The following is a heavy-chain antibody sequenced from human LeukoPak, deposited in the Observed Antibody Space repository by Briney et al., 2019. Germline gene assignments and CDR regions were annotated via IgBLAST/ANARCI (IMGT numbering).Heavy chain of an antibody. Sequence: PGGSLILACAASGYTFSSYAMSWVRQAPGRGLEWVSAISGSGGSTYYADSVKGRFTISRDNSKNTLYLQMNSLRAEDTAVYYCAKTGGSIASNDDYWGQGTLVTVSS. V-gene: IGHV3-23*01. J-gene: IGHJ4*02. CDR3: AKTGGSIASNDDY. D-gene: IGHD6-6*01. CDR2: ISGSGGST. CDR1: GYTFSSYA.